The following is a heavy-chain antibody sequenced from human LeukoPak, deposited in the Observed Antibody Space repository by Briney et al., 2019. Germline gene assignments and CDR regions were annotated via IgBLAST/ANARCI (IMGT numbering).Heavy chain of an antibody. D-gene: IGHD3-9*01. Sequence: SETLSLTCAVYGGSFSGYYWSWIRQPPGKGLEWIGEINHSGSTNYNPSLKSRVTISVDTSKNQFSLKLSSVTAADTAVYYCARGVGLTYYDILTGYFFYYWGQGTLVTVSS. V-gene: IGHV4-34*01. CDR1: GGSFSGYY. J-gene: IGHJ4*02. CDR2: INHSGST. CDR3: ARGVGLTYYDILTGYFFYY.